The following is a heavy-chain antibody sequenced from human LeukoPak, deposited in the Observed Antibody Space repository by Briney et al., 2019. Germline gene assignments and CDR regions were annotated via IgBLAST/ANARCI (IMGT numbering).Heavy chain of an antibody. CDR3: ARGRYSSGWYRRGWPVDY. CDR2: INHSGST. J-gene: IGHJ4*02. Sequence: SETLSLTCAVYGGSFSGYYWSWIRQPPGQGLEWIGEINHSGSTNYNPSLKSRVTISVDTSKNQFSLKLSSVTAAYAAVYYWARGRYSSGWYRRGWPVDYWGQGTLVTVSS. CDR1: GGSFSGYY. V-gene: IGHV4-34*01. D-gene: IGHD6-19*01.